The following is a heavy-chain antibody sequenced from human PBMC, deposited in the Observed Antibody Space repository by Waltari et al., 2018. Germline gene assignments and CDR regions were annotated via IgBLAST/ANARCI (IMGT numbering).Heavy chain of an antibody. J-gene: IGHJ4*02. CDR3: ARHLRPYCVGDCYSGLAY. D-gene: IGHD2-21*01. V-gene: IGHV3-48*04. Sequence: EVHLVESGGGFVQPGGSLRLSCAAYAFTFNIYPMSWVRQAPGKGLEWIAYISSSSSAIYHADSVEGRFTISRDNAKNSLYLQMSSLRAEDTAVYYCARHLRPYCVGDCYSGLAYWGQGTLVTVSS. CDR2: ISSSSSAI. CDR1: AFTFNIYP.